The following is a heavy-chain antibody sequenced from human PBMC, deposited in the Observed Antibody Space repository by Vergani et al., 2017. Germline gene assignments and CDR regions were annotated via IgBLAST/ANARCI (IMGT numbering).Heavy chain of an antibody. D-gene: IGHD2-15*01. V-gene: IGHV4-39*01. J-gene: IGHJ4*02. CDR1: GDSVISTYYH. Sequence: QLQLQESGPGLVKPSETLSLTCTVSGDSVISTYYHWGWIRQPPGKGLEWIGSMDYSGSTSYNPSLESRISISFETPKNQFSLRLTSVTAADTAVYYCASKRGACRAAYCHSYDFWGPGTLVGVSS. CDR3: ASKRGACRAAYCHSYDF. CDR2: MDYSGST.